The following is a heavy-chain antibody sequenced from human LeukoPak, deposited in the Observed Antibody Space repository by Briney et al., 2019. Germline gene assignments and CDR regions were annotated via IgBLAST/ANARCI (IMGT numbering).Heavy chain of an antibody. J-gene: IGHJ6*02. D-gene: IGHD1-26*01. V-gene: IGHV3-43*01. Sequence: GGSLRLSCAASGFTFDDYTMHWVRQAPGKGLEWVSLISWDGGSTYYADSVKGRFTISRDNSENSLYLQMNSLRTEDTALYYCAKGTGGSPNGMDVWGQGTTVTVSS. CDR2: ISWDGGST. CDR1: GFTFDDYT. CDR3: AKGTGGSPNGMDV.